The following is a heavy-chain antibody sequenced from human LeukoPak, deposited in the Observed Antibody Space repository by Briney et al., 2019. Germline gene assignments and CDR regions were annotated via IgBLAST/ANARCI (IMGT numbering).Heavy chain of an antibody. V-gene: IGHV4-4*07. CDR3: ARSLGYCSGGSCYSGNYPGYWFDP. CDR1: GGSISSYY. Sequence: SETLSLTCTVSGGSISSYYWSWIRQPAGKGLEWIGRIYTSGSTNYNPSLQSRVTISVDTSKNQFSLKLSSVTAADTAVYYCARSLGYCSGGSCYSGNYPGYWFDPWGQGTLVTVSS. D-gene: IGHD2-15*01. CDR2: IYTSGST. J-gene: IGHJ5*02.